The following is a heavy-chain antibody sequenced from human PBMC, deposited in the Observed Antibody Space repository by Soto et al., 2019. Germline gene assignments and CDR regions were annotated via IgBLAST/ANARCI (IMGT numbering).Heavy chain of an antibody. Sequence: EVQLLESGGDLVQPGGSLRLSCAASGFTFSNYGMSWVRQAPGKGLEWVSSISGNGGSTYYADSVKGRFTISRDNSKNTLYLQMNSLRAEDTAVYYCAHLIPATGPGYWGQGTLVTVSS. D-gene: IGHD6-13*01. CDR3: AHLIPATGPGY. J-gene: IGHJ4*02. CDR1: GFTFSNYG. CDR2: ISGNGGST. V-gene: IGHV3-23*01.